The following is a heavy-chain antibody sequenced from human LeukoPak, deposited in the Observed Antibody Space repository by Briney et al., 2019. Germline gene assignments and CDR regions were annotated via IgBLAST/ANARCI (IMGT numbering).Heavy chain of an antibody. V-gene: IGHV3-21*01. Sequence: GGSLRLSCAASGFTFSSYSMNWVRQAPGKGLEWVSSISSSSSYIYYADSVKGRFTISRDNAKNSLYLQMNSLRAEDTAVYYCARARVGSTNWFDPWGQGTLATVSS. CDR1: GFTFSSYS. CDR3: ARARVGSTNWFDP. D-gene: IGHD1-26*01. CDR2: ISSSSSYI. J-gene: IGHJ5*02.